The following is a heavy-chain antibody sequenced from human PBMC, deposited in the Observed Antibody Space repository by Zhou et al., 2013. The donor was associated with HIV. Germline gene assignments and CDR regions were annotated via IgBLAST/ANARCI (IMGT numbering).Heavy chain of an antibody. Sequence: VQLVQSGAEVKKPGASVKVSCKASGYMFSGYNIHWVRQAPGQGLEWMGWIDPDSGDIKYAQKFQGRVTMTRDTSISTAYMELSRLRSDDTAVYYCARGSGDSSGNYWYFDLWGLAPWSLSPQ. V-gene: IGHV1-2*02. D-gene: IGHD3-22*01. J-gene: IGHJ2*01. CDR1: GYMFSGYN. CDR3: ARGSGDSSGNYWYFDL. CDR2: IDPDSGDI.